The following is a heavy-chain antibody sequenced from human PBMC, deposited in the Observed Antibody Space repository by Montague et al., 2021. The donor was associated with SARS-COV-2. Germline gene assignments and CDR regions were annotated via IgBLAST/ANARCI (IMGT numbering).Heavy chain of an antibody. Sequence: SETLSLTCTVSGDSSSCPNCYWGWIRQAPGKGLDWIGTIYNSGTTYYNPSLKSRLTISIDTSKNQFSLKLTSVTAADTAVYYCARHRNYGDHSLDNWFHPWGQGTLVPVSP. CDR3: ARHRNYGDHSLDNWFHP. CDR1: GDSSSCPNCY. D-gene: IGHD4-17*01. J-gene: IGHJ5*02. CDR2: IYNSGTT. V-gene: IGHV4-39*01.